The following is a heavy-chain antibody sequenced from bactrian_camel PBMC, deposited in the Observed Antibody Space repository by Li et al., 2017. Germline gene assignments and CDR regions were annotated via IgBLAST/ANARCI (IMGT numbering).Heavy chain of an antibody. Sequence: HVQLVESGGGSVQAGGSLRLSCEAPGSTYSSYCMGWFRQEAGKEFQGVAAISPDDDTLYGDSVKGRFTISRDNAKNTVYLQMNSLKSEDTALYYCATDLPSWYWASDFGYWGQGTQVTVS. CDR1: GSTYSSYC. V-gene: IGHV3S1*01. CDR2: ISPDDDT. CDR3: ATDLPSWYWASDFGY. D-gene: IGHD6*01. J-gene: IGHJ6*01.